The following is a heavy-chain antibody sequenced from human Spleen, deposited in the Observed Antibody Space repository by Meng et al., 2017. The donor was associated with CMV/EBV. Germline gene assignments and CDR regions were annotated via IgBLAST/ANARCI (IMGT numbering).Heavy chain of an antibody. CDR1: GFTFSNYA. V-gene: IGHV3-23*01. D-gene: IGHD4-17*01. CDR2: ISGSGDST. J-gene: IGHJ2*01. CDR3: AKDPTTVTGWYFDL. Sequence: GESLKISCAASGFTFSNYAMSWVRQAPGKGLEWVSTISGSGDSTYYGDSVKGRFTISGDNSKKTLYLQMNSLRAEDTAVYYCAKDPTTVTGWYFDLWGRGTLVTVSS.